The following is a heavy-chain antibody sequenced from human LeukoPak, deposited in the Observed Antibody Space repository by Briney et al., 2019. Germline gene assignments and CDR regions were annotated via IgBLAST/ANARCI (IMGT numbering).Heavy chain of an antibody. Sequence: GSLRLSCAVSGSSVRGNYMSWVRQAPGKGLQWVSIIYSGESTHYADSVKGRFTISRDHSKNTLYLQMNRLRAEDTAVYYCAREGAYGSGSYEHWGQGTLVTVAS. CDR1: GSSVRGNY. CDR3: AREGAYGSGSYEH. D-gene: IGHD3-10*01. V-gene: IGHV3-53*01. J-gene: IGHJ4*02. CDR2: IYSGEST.